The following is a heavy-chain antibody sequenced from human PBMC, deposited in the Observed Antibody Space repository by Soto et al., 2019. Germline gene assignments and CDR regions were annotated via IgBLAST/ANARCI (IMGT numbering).Heavy chain of an antibody. Sequence: QVQLVQSGAEVKKPGASVKVSCKASGYTFTSYGISWVRQAPGQGLEWMGWISAYNGNTNYAQKLQGRVTMTTDTSTSTAYMELRSLRSDDTAVYYCARDRPVLRFLEWLSPRGWFDPWGKGTLVTVSS. V-gene: IGHV1-18*04. CDR1: GYTFTSYG. D-gene: IGHD3-3*01. J-gene: IGHJ5*02. CDR2: ISAYNGNT. CDR3: ARDRPVLRFLEWLSPRGWFDP.